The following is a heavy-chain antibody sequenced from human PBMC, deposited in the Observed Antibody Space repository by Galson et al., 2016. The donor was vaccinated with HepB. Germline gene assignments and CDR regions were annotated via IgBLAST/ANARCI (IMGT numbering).Heavy chain of an antibody. J-gene: IGHJ3*02. V-gene: IGHV3-48*02. CDR3: VRDYNFAFDI. CDR1: GFTFNIFS. CDR2: IRDTRTI. D-gene: IGHD5-24*01. Sequence: SLRLSCAASGFTFNIFSMNWVRQAPGKGLEWVSYIRDTRTIYHADSVKGRFTVSRDDAENSLYLQMNGLRDEDTAVYYCVRDYNFAFDIWGQGTMVTVSS.